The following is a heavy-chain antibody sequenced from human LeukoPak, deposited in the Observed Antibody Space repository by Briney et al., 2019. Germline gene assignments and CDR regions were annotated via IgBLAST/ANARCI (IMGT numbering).Heavy chain of an antibody. Sequence: SETLSLTCTVSGGSISSSSYYWGWIRQPPGKGLEWIGSIYYSGSTYYNPSLKSRVTISVDTSKNQFSLKLSSVTAADTAVYYCARERSRYCSGGSCYHFDYWGQGTLVTVSS. CDR2: IYYSGST. J-gene: IGHJ4*02. V-gene: IGHV4-39*07. CDR1: GGSISSSSYY. D-gene: IGHD2-15*01. CDR3: ARERSRYCSGGSCYHFDY.